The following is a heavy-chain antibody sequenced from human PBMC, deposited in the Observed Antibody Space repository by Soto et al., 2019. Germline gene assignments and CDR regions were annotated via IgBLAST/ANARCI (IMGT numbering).Heavy chain of an antibody. J-gene: IGHJ6*02. V-gene: IGHV4-38-2*01. Sequence: PLETLSLTCAVSGYSISSGYYWGWIRQPPGKGLEWIGSIYRSGSTYYNPSLKSRVTISVDTSKNQFSLKLSSVTAADTAVYYCARAMPADIARYYYGMDVWGQGTTVTVSS. CDR3: ARAMPADIARYYYGMDV. CDR1: GYSISSGYY. D-gene: IGHD2-2*01. CDR2: IYRSGST.